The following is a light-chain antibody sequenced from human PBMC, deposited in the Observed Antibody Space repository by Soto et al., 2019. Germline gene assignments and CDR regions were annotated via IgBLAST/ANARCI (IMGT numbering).Light chain of an antibody. V-gene: IGKV3-20*01. J-gene: IGKJ1*01. Sequence: EIVLTQSPGTLSLSPGERVTLSCRASQTIDSGYLAWYQHKPGQAPRLLIDGPSSRATGIPGRFSGSGSGRDFILTISRLEPEDFAMYYCHQYGSSSWTFGPGTKV. CDR2: GPS. CDR1: QTIDSGY. CDR3: HQYGSSSWT.